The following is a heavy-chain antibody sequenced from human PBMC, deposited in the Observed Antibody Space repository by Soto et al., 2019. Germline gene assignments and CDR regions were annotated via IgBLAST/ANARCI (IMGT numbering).Heavy chain of an antibody. CDR3: AREGVRITMVRGDFYYYCYGMDV. CDR1: GDSVSSNSAA. J-gene: IGHJ6*02. CDR2: TYYRSKWYN. Sequence: SQTLSLTCVISGDSVSSNSAAWNWIRQSPSRGLEWLGRTYYRSKWYNDYAVSVKSRITINPDTSKNQFSLQLNSVTPEDMAVYYCAREGVRITMVRGDFYYYCYGMDVWGQGTTVTVS. D-gene: IGHD3-10*01. V-gene: IGHV6-1*01.